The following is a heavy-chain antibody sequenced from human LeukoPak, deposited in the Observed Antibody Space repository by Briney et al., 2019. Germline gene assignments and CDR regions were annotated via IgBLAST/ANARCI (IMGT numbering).Heavy chain of an antibody. Sequence: GGSLRLSCAGSGFIFSNYGMTWVPQAPGKGLEWVGAISGNGVATHYTDSVKGRFTLSRDNSKNTLYLQMDNLRVEDTALFYCVKNEGTSSLYYFDSWGQGTLVTVSS. CDR1: GFIFSNYG. D-gene: IGHD3-22*01. J-gene: IGHJ4*02. V-gene: IGHV3-23*01. CDR3: VKNEGTSSLYYFDS. CDR2: ISGNGVAT.